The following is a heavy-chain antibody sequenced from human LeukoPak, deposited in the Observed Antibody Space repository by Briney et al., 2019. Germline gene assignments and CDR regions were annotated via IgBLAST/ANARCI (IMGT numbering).Heavy chain of an antibody. CDR1: DGSISSSDYY. Sequence: PSQTLSLTCTVSDGSISSSDYYWTWIRQPPGKGLEWIGYIYSSGSTYYNPSLKSRVTMSVDTSKNQFSLKLSSVTAADTAVYYCARDRTYYYDSSRAFDIWGQGTMATVSS. D-gene: IGHD3-22*01. CDR3: ARDRTYYYDSSRAFDI. CDR2: IYSSGST. J-gene: IGHJ3*02. V-gene: IGHV4-30-4*01.